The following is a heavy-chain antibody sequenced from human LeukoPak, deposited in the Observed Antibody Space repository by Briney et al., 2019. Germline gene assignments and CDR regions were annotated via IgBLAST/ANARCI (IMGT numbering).Heavy chain of an antibody. V-gene: IGHV3-7*01. J-gene: IGHJ6*02. CDR1: GFTFNNYK. Sequence: GGSLRLSCAASGFTFNNYKMIWVRQAPGKGLEWVANIKQDGSEKNYVDSVKGRFTISRDNAKNSLDLQLNSLRAEDTAVYYCARDDYGMDVWGQGTTVTVSS. CDR2: IKQDGSEK. CDR3: ARDDYGMDV.